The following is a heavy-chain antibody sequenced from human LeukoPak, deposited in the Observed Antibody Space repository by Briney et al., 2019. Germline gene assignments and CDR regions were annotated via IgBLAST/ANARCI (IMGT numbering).Heavy chain of an antibody. CDR3: ARDDFYGSGRKSGLFDY. Sequence: SETLSPTCAVSGGSVSNSYWSWLRQPAGKGLEWIGHIYHDGNTNYNPSLQGRLTMSRDTSKNHVSLRLTSVTAADTALYYCARDDFYGSGRKSGLFDYWGQGILVIVSS. V-gene: IGHV4-4*07. J-gene: IGHJ4*02. CDR1: GGSVSNSY. CDR2: IYHDGNT. D-gene: IGHD3-10*01.